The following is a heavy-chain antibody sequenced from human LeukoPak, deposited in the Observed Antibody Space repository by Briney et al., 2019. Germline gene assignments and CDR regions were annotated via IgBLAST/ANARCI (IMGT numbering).Heavy chain of an antibody. CDR3: AKNSNYLYYFDY. CDR2: IKQDGSEK. CDR1: GFIFNNYW. V-gene: IGHV3-7*01. J-gene: IGHJ4*02. D-gene: IGHD4-11*01. Sequence: GGSLRLSCAASGFIFNNYWISWVRQAPGEGLEWAANIKQDGSEKYYVDSVKGRFTISRDNAKNSLYLQMNSLRAEDTAVYYCAKNSNYLYYFDYWGQGTLVTVSS.